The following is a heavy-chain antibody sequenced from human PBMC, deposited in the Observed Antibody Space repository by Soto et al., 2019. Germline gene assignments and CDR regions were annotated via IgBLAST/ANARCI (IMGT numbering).Heavy chain of an antibody. V-gene: IGHV2-5*02. D-gene: IGHD3-22*01. J-gene: IGHJ4*02. CDR1: GLSFSKSRVG. Sequence: ETGAKLVYHTQPLMLTCTFPGLSFSKSRVGVGWIRQPPGKALEWLALIYWDADKRYSPALKTRLTITKGTSKNQVVLTMTDMDPVDTATYYCAYVAYSYDSSDYYIQHFDSWGQGTLVTVSP. CDR2: IYWDADK. CDR3: AYVAYSYDSSDYYIQHFDS.